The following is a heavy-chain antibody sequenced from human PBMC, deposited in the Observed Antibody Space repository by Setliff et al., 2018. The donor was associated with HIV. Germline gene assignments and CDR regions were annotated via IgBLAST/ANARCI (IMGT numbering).Heavy chain of an antibody. D-gene: IGHD5-18*01. CDR2: VSYSGST. J-gene: IGHJ4*02. CDR3: ARDSGGYNYGFAVGSFDY. V-gene: IGHV4-59*01. CDR1: GGSTGSFY. Sequence: PSEPLSLTCTVSGGSTGSFYWSWIRQPPGKTLEWIGYVSYSGSTNYNPSLNSRITRSIDTSKSQFSLKLTSVAAADTAVYYCARDSGGYNYGFAVGSFDYWGQGALVTVSS.